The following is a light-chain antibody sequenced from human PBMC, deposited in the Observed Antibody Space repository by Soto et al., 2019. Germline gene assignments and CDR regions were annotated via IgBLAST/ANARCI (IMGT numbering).Light chain of an antibody. CDR1: QSLLDSSGYNY. CDR3: MQGLPTPLT. CDR2: LGS. V-gene: IGKV2-28*01. J-gene: IGKJ4*01. Sequence: DIVMTQSPLSLPVTPGEPASISCRSSQSLLDSSGYNYLDWYLQKPGQPPQLLIYLGSNRAPAAPDRFSGSGSGTEFTLKISRVEAEDVGIYYCMQGLPTPLTFGGGTKVEIK.